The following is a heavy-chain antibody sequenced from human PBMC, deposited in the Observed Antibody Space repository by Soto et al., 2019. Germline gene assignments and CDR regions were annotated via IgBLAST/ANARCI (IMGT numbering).Heavy chain of an antibody. V-gene: IGHV5-51*01. CDR2: IFPGDSDV. CDR3: ARHGTAVGGRKRYFDY. Sequence: GESLKISCEASGYSFTSYWIGWVRQIPWKGLEWMGVIFPGDSDVSYSPPFQGQVTISADKSINTAYLQWSSLEASDTAMYYCARHGTAVGGRKRYFDYWGPGTLVTGSS. D-gene: IGHD6-19*01. CDR1: GYSFTSYW. J-gene: IGHJ4*02.